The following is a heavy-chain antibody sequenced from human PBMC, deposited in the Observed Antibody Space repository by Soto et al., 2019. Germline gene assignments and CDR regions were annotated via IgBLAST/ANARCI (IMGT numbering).Heavy chain of an antibody. CDR1: GGSISSGGYS. CDR2: IYHSGST. Sequence: QLQLQESGSGLVKPSQALSLTCAVSGGSISSGGYSWSWIRQPPGKGLEWIGYIYHSGSTYYNPPIXXRXTISVDRSKNQCSLKLTSVTAADTAVYYCATAPGPYWGQGTLVTVSS. V-gene: IGHV4-30-2*01. CDR3: ATAPGPY. J-gene: IGHJ4*02.